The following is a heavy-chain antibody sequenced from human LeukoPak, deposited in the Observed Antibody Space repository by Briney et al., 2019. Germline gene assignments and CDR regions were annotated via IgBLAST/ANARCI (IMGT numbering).Heavy chain of an antibody. CDR2: ISGGGGTT. D-gene: IGHD6-6*01. J-gene: IGHJ6*03. V-gene: IGHV3-23*01. Sequence: GGSLRLSCAASGFTFSSYAMNWVRQAPGKGLEWVSGISGGGGTTNYADSVKGRLTISRDNSKNTLYLQMNSLRAADTAVYYCAQAPYSRSDYYMDVWGKGTTVTVSS. CDR1: GFTFSSYA. CDR3: AQAPYSRSDYYMDV.